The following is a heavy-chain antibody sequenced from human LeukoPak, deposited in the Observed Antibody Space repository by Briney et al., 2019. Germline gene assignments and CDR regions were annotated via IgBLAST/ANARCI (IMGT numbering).Heavy chain of an antibody. CDR1: GGSISSGSYY. J-gene: IGHJ3*02. CDR3: ARAKDNYRGNDAFDI. D-gene: IGHD4/OR15-4a*01. V-gene: IGHV4-61*02. CDR2: IYSTGGT. Sequence: SETLSLTCTVSGGSISSGSYYWSWIRQPAGKGLEWIGRIYSTGGTNYNPSLKSRVTMSVDTSKNQFSLKLTSVTAADTAVYYCARAKDNYRGNDAFDIWGQGTVVTVSS.